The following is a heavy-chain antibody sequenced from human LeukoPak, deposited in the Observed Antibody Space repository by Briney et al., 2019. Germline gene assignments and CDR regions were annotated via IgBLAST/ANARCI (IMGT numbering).Heavy chain of an antibody. J-gene: IGHJ4*02. CDR1: GGSISSYY. CDR3: ARGRHYYDSSGYPIDY. V-gene: IGHV4-59*12. D-gene: IGHD3-22*01. CDR2: IYYSGST. Sequence: PSETLSLTCTVSGGSISSYYWSWIRQPPGKGLEWIGYIYYSGSTNYNPSLKSRATISVDTSKNQFSLKLSSVTAADTAVYYCARGRHYYDSSGYPIDYWGQGTLVTVSS.